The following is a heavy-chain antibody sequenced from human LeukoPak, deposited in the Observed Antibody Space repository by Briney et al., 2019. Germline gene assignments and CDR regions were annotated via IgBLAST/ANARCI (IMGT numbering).Heavy chain of an antibody. V-gene: IGHV1-69*13. CDR1: GGTFSSYA. CDR2: IIPIFGTA. J-gene: IGHJ4*02. Sequence: GASVKVSCKASGGTFSSYAISWVRQAPGQGLEWMGGIIPIFGTANYAQKFQGRVTITADESTSTAYMELSSLRSEDTAVYYCATGLYSGSYSGFDYWGQGTLVTVSS. D-gene: IGHD1-26*01. CDR3: ATGLYSGSYSGFDY.